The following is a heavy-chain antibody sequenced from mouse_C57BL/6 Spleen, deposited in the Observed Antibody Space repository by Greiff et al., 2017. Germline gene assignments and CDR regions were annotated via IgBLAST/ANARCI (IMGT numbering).Heavy chain of an antibody. CDR1: GYTFTDYE. J-gene: IGHJ2*01. D-gene: IGHD1-1*01. V-gene: IGHV1-15*01. CDR2: IDPETGGT. CDR3: TFITSRY. Sequence: VQLVESGAELVRPGASVTLSCKASGYTFTDYEMHWVKQTPVHGLEWIGAIDPETGGTAYNQKFKGKAILTADKSSSTAYMELRSLTSEDSAVYYCTFITSRYWGQGTTLTVSS.